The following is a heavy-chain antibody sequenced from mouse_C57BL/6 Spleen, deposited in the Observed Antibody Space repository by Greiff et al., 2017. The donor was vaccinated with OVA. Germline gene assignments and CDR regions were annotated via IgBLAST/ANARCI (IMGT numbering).Heavy chain of an antibody. CDR2: IDPETGGT. CDR3: TRVDDYDGEAY. V-gene: IGHV1-15*01. Sequence: VQLVESGAELVRPGASVTLSCKASGYTFTDYEMHWVKQTPVHGLEWIGAIDPETGGTAYNQKFKGKATMTADKSSSTAYMELRSLTSEDSAVYYCTRVDDYDGEAYWGQGTLVTVSA. CDR1: GYTFTDYE. J-gene: IGHJ3*01. D-gene: IGHD2-4*01.